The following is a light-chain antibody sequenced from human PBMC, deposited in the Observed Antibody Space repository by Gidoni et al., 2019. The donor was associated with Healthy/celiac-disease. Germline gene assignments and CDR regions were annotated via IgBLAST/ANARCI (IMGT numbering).Light chain of an antibody. J-gene: IGLJ2*01. CDR3: CSYAGSYVV. CDR2: DVS. CDR1: SSDVGGYNY. Sequence: QSALTQPRSVSGSPAQSVTISCTGSSSDVGGYNYVSWYQQHPGKAPKLMFYDVSKRPSGVPDRFSGSKSGNTASLTISGLQAEDEADYYCCSYAGSYVVFGGGTKLTVL. V-gene: IGLV2-11*01.